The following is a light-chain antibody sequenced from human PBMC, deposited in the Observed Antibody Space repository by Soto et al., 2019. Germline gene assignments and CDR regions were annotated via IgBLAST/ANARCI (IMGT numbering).Light chain of an antibody. V-gene: IGLV1-47*01. CDR2: RNN. Sequence: QPVLTQPPSASETPGQRVTISCSGSSSNIQSNYVFWYQQLPGTAPKLVIYRNNQRPSGVPDRFSGSKSGTSASLAISGLRSEDEADYYCAAWDDSLRGVVFGGGTKLTVL. CDR3: AAWDDSLRGVV. J-gene: IGLJ2*01. CDR1: SSNIQSNY.